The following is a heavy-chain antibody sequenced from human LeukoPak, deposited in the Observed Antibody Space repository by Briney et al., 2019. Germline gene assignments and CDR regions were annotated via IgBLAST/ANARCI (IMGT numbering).Heavy chain of an antibody. CDR1: GFTFSSYS. D-gene: IGHD3-22*01. V-gene: IGHV3-21*01. CDR3: ARDKGTMIVADDAFDI. Sequence: PGGSLRLSCAASGFTFSSYSMNWVRQAPGKGLEWVSSISSSSSYIYYADSVKGRFTISRDNAKNSLYLQMNSLRAEDTAVYYCARDKGTMIVADDAFDIWGQGTMVTVSS. CDR2: ISSSSSYI. J-gene: IGHJ3*02.